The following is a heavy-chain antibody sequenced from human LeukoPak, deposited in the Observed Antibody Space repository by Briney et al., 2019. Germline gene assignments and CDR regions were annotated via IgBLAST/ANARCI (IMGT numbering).Heavy chain of an antibody. CDR2: IKEDGSEK. D-gene: IGHD3-16*02. V-gene: IGHV3-7*01. Sequence: SGRSLRLSCAASGFTFSSYWMSWVRQAPGKGLEWVANIKEDGSEKYYADSVKGRFTISRDNAKNSLYLQMNSLRAEDTAVYYCAKTYYDYVWGSYRLDYWGQGTLVTVSS. J-gene: IGHJ4*02. CDR1: GFTFSSYW. CDR3: AKTYYDYVWGSYRLDY.